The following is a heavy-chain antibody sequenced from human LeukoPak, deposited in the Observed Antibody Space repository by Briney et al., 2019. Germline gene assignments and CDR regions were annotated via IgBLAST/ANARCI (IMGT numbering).Heavy chain of an antibody. CDR2: MSPNSGNT. CDR3: VRAPPNWGFNF. D-gene: IGHD1-1*01. J-gene: IGHJ5*01. CDR1: GYTFTNYD. Sequence: ASVKVSCKASGYTFTNYDINWVRQATEQGLEWMGWMSPNSGNTGYAQKFQGRVTMTRDTSITTAYMVLTNLRSEDTATYYCVRAPPNWGFNFWGHGTLVTVSS. V-gene: IGHV1-8*01.